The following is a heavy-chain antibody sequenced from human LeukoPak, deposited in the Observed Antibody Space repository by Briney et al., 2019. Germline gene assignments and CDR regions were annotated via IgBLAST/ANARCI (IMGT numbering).Heavy chain of an antibody. CDR3: ARAGYGSGWYGGGY. J-gene: IGHJ4*02. Sequence: EASVKVSCKTSGYTFTSYDINWVRQATGQGLEWMGWMNPNSGNTGYAQKFQGRVTMTRNTSISTAYMELSSLRSEDTAVYYCARAGYGSGWYGGGYWGQGTLVTVSS. D-gene: IGHD6-19*01. V-gene: IGHV1-8*02. CDR2: MNPNSGNT. CDR1: GYTFTSYD.